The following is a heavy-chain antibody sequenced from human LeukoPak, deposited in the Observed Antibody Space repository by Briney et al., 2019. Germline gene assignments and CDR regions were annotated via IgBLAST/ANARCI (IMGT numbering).Heavy chain of an antibody. CDR2: INPTNGDA. Sequence: ASVKVSCKASGYTFTGYSIHWVRQAPGQGLEWMGWINPTNGDATSAQEFQGRRTLTLDTSINTAYLELRSLQSDDTAVYYCARVDAELDFWGQGTLVSVSS. CDR3: ARVDAELDF. V-gene: IGHV1-2*02. J-gene: IGHJ4*02. CDR1: GYTFTGYS. D-gene: IGHD2-2*01.